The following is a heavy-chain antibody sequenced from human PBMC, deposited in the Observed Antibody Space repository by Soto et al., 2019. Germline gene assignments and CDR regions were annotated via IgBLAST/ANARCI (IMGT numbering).Heavy chain of an antibody. D-gene: IGHD6-13*01. J-gene: IGHJ6*02. CDR3: ARSPGQQLTTVHYYGMDV. CDR2: ISSSGSTI. Sequence: GSLRLSCSASGFTFSSYEMNWFRHAPWKGLEWVSYISSSGSTIYYADSVKGRFTISRDNAKNSLYLQMNSLRAEDTAVYYCARSPGQQLTTVHYYGMDVWGQGTTVTVSS. V-gene: IGHV3-48*03. CDR1: GFTFSSYE.